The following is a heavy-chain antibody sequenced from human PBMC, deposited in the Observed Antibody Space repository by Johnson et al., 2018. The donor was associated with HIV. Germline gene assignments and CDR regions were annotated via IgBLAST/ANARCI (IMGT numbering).Heavy chain of an antibody. Sequence: VQLVESGGGLVQPGGSLRLSCAASGFTFSSYWMHWVRQAPGKGLVWVSRINSDGSSTSYADSVKGRFTISRDNAKNTLYLQMNSLRAEDTAVYYCAKYRQQLVRSAFDIWGQGTMVTVSS. D-gene: IGHD6-13*01. V-gene: IGHV3-74*02. CDR2: INSDGSST. CDR3: AKYRQQLVRSAFDI. CDR1: GFTFSSYW. J-gene: IGHJ3*02.